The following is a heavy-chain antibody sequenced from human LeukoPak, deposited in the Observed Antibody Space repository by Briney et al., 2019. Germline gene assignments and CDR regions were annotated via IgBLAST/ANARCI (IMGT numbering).Heavy chain of an antibody. CDR2: IYYSGST. D-gene: IGHD4-11*01. Sequence: PSETLSLTCTVSGGSISSSSYYWGWIRQPPGKGLEWIGSIYYSGSTYYNPSLKSRVTISVDTSKNQFSLRLSSVTAADTAVYYCARDLRSNYADYWGQGTLVTVSS. V-gene: IGHV4-39*07. CDR3: ARDLRSNYADY. J-gene: IGHJ4*02. CDR1: GGSISSSSYY.